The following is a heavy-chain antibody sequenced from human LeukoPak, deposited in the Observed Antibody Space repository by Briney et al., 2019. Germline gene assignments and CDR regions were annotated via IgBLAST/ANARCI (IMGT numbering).Heavy chain of an antibody. D-gene: IGHD3-16*01. J-gene: IGHJ6*03. CDR2: INWNGGST. V-gene: IGHV3-20*01. CDR3: ARRSLGGGYNYYMDV. Sequence: RSGGSLRLSCAASGFTFDDYGMSWVRQAPGKGLEWVSGINWNGGSTGYADSVKGRFTISRDNAKNSLYLQMNSLRAEDTALYHCARRSLGGGYNYYMDVWGKGTTVTVSS. CDR1: GFTFDDYG.